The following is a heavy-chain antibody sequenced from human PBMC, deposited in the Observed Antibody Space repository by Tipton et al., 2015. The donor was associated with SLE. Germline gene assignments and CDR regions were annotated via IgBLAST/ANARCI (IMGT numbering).Heavy chain of an antibody. CDR3: VRGGFGSGLDY. D-gene: IGHD3-10*01. J-gene: IGHJ4*02. CDR2: ITSDGSTT. V-gene: IGHV3-74*01. Sequence: GSLRLSCAASGFTFSSYAMHWVRQAPGKGLVWVSRITSDGSTTTYADSVKGRFTISRDNAKNTVYLQMNSLRAEDTAVYYCVRGGFGSGLDYWGQGTPVTVSS. CDR1: GFTFSSYA.